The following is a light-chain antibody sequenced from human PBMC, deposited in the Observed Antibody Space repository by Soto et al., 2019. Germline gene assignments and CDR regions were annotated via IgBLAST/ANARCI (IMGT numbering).Light chain of an antibody. V-gene: IGKV3-11*01. CDR1: QSIRTS. CDR3: QRYNNWPLT. CDR2: DAS. J-gene: IGKJ4*01. Sequence: EVVLTHSPATLSLSPWERATLSCRASQSIRTSLAWYQQKPGQAPRLVIFDASNRANGVPARFGGSGSGTDFTLTINSLEPEDFAVYYCQRYNNWPLTFGGGTKVDI.